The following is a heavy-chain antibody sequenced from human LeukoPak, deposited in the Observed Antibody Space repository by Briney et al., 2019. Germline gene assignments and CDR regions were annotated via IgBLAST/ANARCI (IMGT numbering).Heavy chain of an antibody. CDR3: ARGGDYGDLDY. V-gene: IGHV4-30-4*01. D-gene: IGHD4-17*01. CDR1: GGSISSGDYY. J-gene: IGHJ4*02. Sequence: PSETLSLTCTVSGGSISSGDYYWSWIRQPPGKGLEWIGYIYYSGSTYYNPSLESRVTISVDTSKNQFSLKLSSVTAADTAVYYCARGGDYGDLDYWGQGTLVTVSS. CDR2: IYYSGST.